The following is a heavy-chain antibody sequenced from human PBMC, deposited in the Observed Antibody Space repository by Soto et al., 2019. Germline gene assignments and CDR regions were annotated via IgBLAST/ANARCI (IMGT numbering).Heavy chain of an antibody. CDR1: GGSISSGGYY. Sequence: SETLSLTCTVSGGSISSGGYYWSWIRQHPGKGLEWIGYIYYSGSTYYNPSLKSRVTISVDTSKNQFSLKLSSVTAADTAVYYCARVSNDSGYYFDYWGQGTLVTVSS. J-gene: IGHJ4*02. CDR3: ARVSNDSGYYFDY. V-gene: IGHV4-31*03. CDR2: IYYSGST. D-gene: IGHD4-17*01.